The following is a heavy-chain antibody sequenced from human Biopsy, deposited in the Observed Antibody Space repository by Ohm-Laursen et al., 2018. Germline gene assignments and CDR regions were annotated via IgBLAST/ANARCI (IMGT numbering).Heavy chain of an antibody. CDR1: GGSISRSSYN. D-gene: IGHD3-10*01. CDR3: ARRIPDYGSGSYFDAFDI. J-gene: IGHJ3*02. V-gene: IGHV4-39*01. Sequence: SETLSLTCSVSGGSISRSSYNWGWIRLPPGNGLEWIGSMYFSGNTYYNPSLKSRVTISVDTSKNQFSLKLSSVTAADTAVYYCARRIPDYGSGSYFDAFDIWGRGTMVTVSS. CDR2: MYFSGNT.